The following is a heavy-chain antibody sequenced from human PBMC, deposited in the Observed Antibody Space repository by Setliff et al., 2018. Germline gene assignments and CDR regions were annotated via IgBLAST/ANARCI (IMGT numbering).Heavy chain of an antibody. J-gene: IGHJ5*02. CDR1: GGSFSDYW. CDR2: IHHSGST. Sequence: SETLSLTCAVYGGSFSDYWWSWIRQLPGKGLEWIAEIHHSGSTNFHPSLKSRVAISVDPSKNQFYLNLRSVTAADTAVYYCARVIGRGSSGWYGTNWFDPWGQGTLVTVSS. D-gene: IGHD6-19*01. V-gene: IGHV4-34*01. CDR3: ARVIGRGSSGWYGTNWFDP.